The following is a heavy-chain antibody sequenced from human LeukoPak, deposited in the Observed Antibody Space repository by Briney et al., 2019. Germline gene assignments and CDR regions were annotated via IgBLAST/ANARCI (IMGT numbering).Heavy chain of an antibody. CDR1: AFTVITND. J-gene: IGHJ4*02. Sequence: GSLTLSCAAYAFTVITNDMAWVRQAPGKGLEWVSVLYSDCNTKYADAVQGRFTIHRDNSKNTLYLEMNSLSPDDTAVYYCARGVEPLAANTLAYWGQGTLVTVSS. CDR2: LYSDCNT. CDR3: ARGVEPLAANTLAY. D-gene: IGHD1-14*01. V-gene: IGHV3-53*01.